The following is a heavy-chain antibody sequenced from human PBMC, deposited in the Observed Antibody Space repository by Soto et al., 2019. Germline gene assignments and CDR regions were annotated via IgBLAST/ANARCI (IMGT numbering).Heavy chain of an antibody. J-gene: IGHJ4*02. D-gene: IGHD1-7*01. CDR3: ARDPQTKTFDY. Sequence: QVQLVQSGAEVKKPGASVKVSCKASGYTFTSYAMHWVRQAPGQRLEWMGWINAGNGNTKYSQKFQGRVTITRDTSASTAYMDLSSLRSEDTAVYYCARDPQTKTFDYWGQGTLVTVSS. CDR2: INAGNGNT. V-gene: IGHV1-3*01. CDR1: GYTFTSYA.